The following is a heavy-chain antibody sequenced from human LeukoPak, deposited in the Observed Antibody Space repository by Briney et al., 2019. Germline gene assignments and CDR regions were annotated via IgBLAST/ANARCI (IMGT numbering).Heavy chain of an antibody. CDR2: IYSSGST. D-gene: IGHD6-13*01. Sequence: GGSLRLSCAASGFTVSSNYMSWVRQAPGKGLEWVSVIYSSGSTYYADSVKGRFTISRDNSKNTLYLQMNSLRAEDTAVYYCARDRREYIAAAGPPDFDYWGQGTLVTVSS. CDR3: ARDRREYIAAAGPPDFDY. CDR1: GFTVSSNY. J-gene: IGHJ4*02. V-gene: IGHV3-66*03.